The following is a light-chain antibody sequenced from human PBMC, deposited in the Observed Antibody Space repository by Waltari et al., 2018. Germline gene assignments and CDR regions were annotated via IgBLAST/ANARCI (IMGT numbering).Light chain of an antibody. CDR3: CSYAGSSTLVV. CDR1: SSAVGGYNL. V-gene: IGLV2-23*02. Sequence: QSALPQPASVSGSPGLSLTISCTGTSSAVGGYNLVSWYQHHPGKAPKLMIYEVSKRPSGVSNRFSGSKSGNTASLTIAGLQAEDEADYYCCSYAGSSTLVVFGGGTKLTVL. J-gene: IGLJ2*01. CDR2: EVS.